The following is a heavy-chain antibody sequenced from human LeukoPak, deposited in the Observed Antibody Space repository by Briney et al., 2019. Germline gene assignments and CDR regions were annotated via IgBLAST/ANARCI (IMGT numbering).Heavy chain of an antibody. V-gene: IGHV4-34*01. D-gene: IGHD3-10*01. CDR1: GGSFSGYY. J-gene: IGHJ6*02. Sequence: SETLSLTCAVYGGSFSGYYWSWIRQPQGKGLEWIGDINHRGSTNYNPSLKSRVTISVDTSKNQFSQKPSSVTAADTAVYYCARTRYYGSGKHGMDVWGQGSTVTVSS. CDR3: ARTRYYGSGKHGMDV. CDR2: INHRGST.